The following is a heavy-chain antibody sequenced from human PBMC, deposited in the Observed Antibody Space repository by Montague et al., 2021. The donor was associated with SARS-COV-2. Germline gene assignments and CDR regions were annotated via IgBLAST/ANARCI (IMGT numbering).Heavy chain of an antibody. V-gene: IGHV2-70*11. J-gene: IGHJ3*02. D-gene: IGHD3-9*01. CDR1: GFSLSTSGMC. Sequence: PALGKPTQTLTLTCTFSGFSLSTSGMCVSWIRQPPGKALEWLARXDWDDDKYYSTSLKTRLTISKDTSKNQVVLTMTNMDPVDTATYYCARGYYDILTGYLDAFDIWGQGKMGTVSS. CDR3: ARGYYDILTGYLDAFDI. CDR2: XDWDDDK.